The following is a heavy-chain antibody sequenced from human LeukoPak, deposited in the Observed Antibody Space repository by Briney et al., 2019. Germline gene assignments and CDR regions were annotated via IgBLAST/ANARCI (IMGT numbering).Heavy chain of an antibody. CDR1: GYTFTSYD. CDR3: ARVREGIVVVVAAMTLYY. J-gene: IGHJ4*02. D-gene: IGHD2-15*01. V-gene: IGHV1-8*01. Sequence: GASVKVSCKASGYTFTSYDINWVRQATGQGLEWMGWMNPNSGNTGYAQKFQGRVTMTRNTSISTAYMELSSLRSEDTAVYYCARVREGIVVVVAAMTLYYWGQGTLVTVSS. CDR2: MNPNSGNT.